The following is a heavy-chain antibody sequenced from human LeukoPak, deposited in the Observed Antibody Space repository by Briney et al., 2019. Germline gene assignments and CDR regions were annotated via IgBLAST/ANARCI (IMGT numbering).Heavy chain of an antibody. D-gene: IGHD2-2*01. CDR2: IKQDGSEK. CDR3: ARVGNTGDAVIIPAAMGFDN. J-gene: IGHJ4*02. V-gene: IGHV3-7*01. Sequence: AETLTLTCAASGFTFSSYWMSWVRQAPGTGQERVCNIKQDGSEKYYVDSVKGRFTISRDNAKNSLYLQMNSLRAEDTAVYFCARVGNTGDAVIIPAAMGFDNWGQGTVVTVSS. CDR1: GFTFSSYW.